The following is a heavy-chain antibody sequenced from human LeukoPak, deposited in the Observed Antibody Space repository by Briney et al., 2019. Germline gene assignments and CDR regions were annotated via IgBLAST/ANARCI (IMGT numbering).Heavy chain of an antibody. CDR1: GFTFSSYA. D-gene: IGHD3-10*01. CDR3: AKESDGENFDY. CDR2: SSGSGGNT. V-gene: IGHV3-23*01. J-gene: IGHJ4*02. Sequence: GGSLRLSCAASGFTFSSYAMSWVRQAPGKGLEWVSTSSGSGGNTYYADSVKGRFTISRDNSKNTLYLQMNSLRAEDTAVYYCAKESDGENFDYWGQGTLVTVSS.